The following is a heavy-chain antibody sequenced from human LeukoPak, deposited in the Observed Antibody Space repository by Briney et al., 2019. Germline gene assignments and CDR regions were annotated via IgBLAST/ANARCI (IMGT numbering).Heavy chain of an antibody. CDR2: IYYSGST. D-gene: IGHD3-10*01. CDR3: ARGFGESEYYYYGMDV. CDR1: GGSITSGGYY. Sequence: SQTLSLTCTVSGGSITSGGYYWSWIRQHPGKGLGWIGYIYYSGSTYYNPSLKSRATISVDTSKNQFSLRLSSVTAADTAVYYCARGFGESEYYYYGMDVWGQGTTVTVSS. J-gene: IGHJ6*02. V-gene: IGHV4-31*03.